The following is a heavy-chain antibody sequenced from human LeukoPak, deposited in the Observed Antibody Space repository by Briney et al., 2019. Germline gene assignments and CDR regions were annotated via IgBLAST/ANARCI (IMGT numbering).Heavy chain of an antibody. J-gene: IGHJ6*02. CDR2: ISGSGGST. V-gene: IGHV3-23*01. CDR1: GFTFSSYA. D-gene: IGHD3-22*01. Sequence: PGGSLRLSCAASGFTFSSYAMSWVRQAPGKGLGWVSAISGSGGSTYYADSVKGRFTISRDNSKNTLYLQMNSLRAEDTAVYYCAKDHYDSSGPHLYYYYYGMDVWGQGTTVTVSS. CDR3: AKDHYDSSGPHLYYYYYGMDV.